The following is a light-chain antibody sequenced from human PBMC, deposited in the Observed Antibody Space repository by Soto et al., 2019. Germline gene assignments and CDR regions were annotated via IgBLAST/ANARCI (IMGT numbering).Light chain of an antibody. CDR3: QQYGYSPIFT. CDR2: GAS. J-gene: IGKJ3*01. Sequence: EIVLTQSPGTLSLSPGERATLSCRASQSVSNSYLAWYQQKPGQAPRLLIYGASSRAAGIPDRFSGSGSGTDFTLTISRLEPEDFAVYSCQQYGYSPIFTFGLGPKSISN. V-gene: IGKV3-20*01. CDR1: QSVSNSY.